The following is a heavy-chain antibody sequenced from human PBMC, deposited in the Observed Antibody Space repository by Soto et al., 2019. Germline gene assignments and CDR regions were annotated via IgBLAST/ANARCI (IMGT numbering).Heavy chain of an antibody. Sequence: QLQLQESGPGLVKPSETLSLTCTVSGGSIISTTYYWGWIRQAPGKGLEWIGSMYYSGSTNYNPSLKSRVTISVDTSKNQFSLKLSSVTAAHTAVYYCASENGDYTYDYWGQGTLVTVSS. V-gene: IGHV4-39*01. J-gene: IGHJ4*02. CDR1: GGSIISTTYY. CDR3: ASENGDYTYDY. D-gene: IGHD4-17*01. CDR2: MYYSGST.